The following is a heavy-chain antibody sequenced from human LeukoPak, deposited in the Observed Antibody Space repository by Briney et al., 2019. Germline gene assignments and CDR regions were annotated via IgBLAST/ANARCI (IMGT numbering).Heavy chain of an antibody. Sequence: PSETLSLTCTVSGGSISIYYWSWIRQPPGKGLEWIGYAYNSENTNYNPSLKSRATISADTSKNQFSPKLNSVTAADTAVYYCARIRSGYYGNWFDPWGQGTLVTVSS. D-gene: IGHD3-3*01. CDR3: ARIRSGYYGNWFDP. V-gene: IGHV4-59*01. CDR1: GGSISIYY. J-gene: IGHJ5*02. CDR2: AYNSENT.